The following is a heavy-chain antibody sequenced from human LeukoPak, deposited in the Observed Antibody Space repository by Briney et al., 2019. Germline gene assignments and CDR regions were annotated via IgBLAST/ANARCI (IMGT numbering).Heavy chain of an antibody. CDR1: GFTFSSYA. V-gene: IGHV3-30*04. J-gene: IGHJ4*02. D-gene: IGHD3-10*01. CDR2: ISYDGSNK. Sequence: GGSLRLSCAVSGFTFSSYAMHWVRQAPGKGLEWVAVISYDGSNKYYAESVKGRFTISRDNSKNTLYLQMNSLRVEDTAVYYCARDRGSGILYYFDYWGQGTLVTVSS. CDR3: ARDRGSGILYYFDY.